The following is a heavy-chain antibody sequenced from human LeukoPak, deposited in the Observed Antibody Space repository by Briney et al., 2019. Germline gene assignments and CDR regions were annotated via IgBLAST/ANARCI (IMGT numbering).Heavy chain of an antibody. D-gene: IGHD3-10*01. CDR2: ISASGGNT. CDR3: AKGDRGGSYSYFDY. V-gene: IGHV3-23*01. CDR1: GFTFSSYA. Sequence: GGSLRLSCVASGFTFSSYAMSWVRQAPGKGLEWVSSISASGGNTYYADSVQGRFTISRDNSKITLYLQMNSLRAEDTVVFYCAKGDRGGSYSYFDYWGEGTLVTVSS. J-gene: IGHJ4*02.